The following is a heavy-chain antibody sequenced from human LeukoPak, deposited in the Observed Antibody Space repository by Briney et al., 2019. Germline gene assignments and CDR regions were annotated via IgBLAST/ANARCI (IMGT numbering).Heavy chain of an antibody. V-gene: IGHV4-39*01. CDR1: GGSISSSTYY. Sequence: SETLSLTCTVSGGSISSSTYYWGWIRRPPGKGLEWIGSIYYCGRTYYNPSLKSRVTVSVDTSKNQFSLKLSSVTAADTAVYYCVRGSTLRHYQYWGQGTLV. J-gene: IGHJ4*02. CDR3: VRGSTLRHYQY. D-gene: IGHD3-16*01. CDR2: IYYCGRT.